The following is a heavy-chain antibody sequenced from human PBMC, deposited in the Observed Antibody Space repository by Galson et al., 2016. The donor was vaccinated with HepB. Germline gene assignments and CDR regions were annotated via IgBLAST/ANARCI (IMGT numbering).Heavy chain of an antibody. D-gene: IGHD5-18*01. J-gene: IGHJ6*02. Sequence: ASGYTFTMYGISWVRQAPGQGPEWMGWISGDNGDTNYAEKVQGRVTMTTDTASTTAYMELRRLRSDDTAVYYCARDSIGWPRPGYKYYGMDVWGQGTTVTVSS. CDR1: GYTFTMYG. CDR3: ARDSIGWPRPGYKYYGMDV. V-gene: IGHV1-18*01. CDR2: ISGDNGDT.